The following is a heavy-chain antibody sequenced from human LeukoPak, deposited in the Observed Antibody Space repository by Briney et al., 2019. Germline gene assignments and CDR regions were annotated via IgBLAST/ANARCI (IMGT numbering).Heavy chain of an antibody. J-gene: IGHJ5*02. CDR1: GGSISSGDYY. CDR3: ARVLKLSNWFDP. V-gene: IGHV4-30-4*01. Sequence: SETLSLTCTVSGGSISSGDYYWSWIRQPPGKGLEWIGYIYYSGSTYYNPSLKSRVTISVDTPKNQFSLKLSSVTAADTAVYYCARVLKLSNWFDPWGQGTLVTVSS. D-gene: IGHD5-24*01. CDR2: IYYSGST.